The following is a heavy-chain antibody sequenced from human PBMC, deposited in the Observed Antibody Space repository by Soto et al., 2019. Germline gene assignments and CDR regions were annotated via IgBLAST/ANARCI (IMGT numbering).Heavy chain of an antibody. V-gene: IGHV4-39*01. CDR1: GGSISSSSYY. CDR3: ARLLGYSSSWSDY. Sequence: SETLSLTCTVSGGSISSSSYYWGWIRQPPGKGLEWIGSIYYSGSTYYNPSLKSRVTISVDTSKNQFSLKLSSVTAADTAVYYCARLLGYSSSWSDYWGQGTLVTVSS. J-gene: IGHJ4*01. D-gene: IGHD6-13*01. CDR2: IYYSGST.